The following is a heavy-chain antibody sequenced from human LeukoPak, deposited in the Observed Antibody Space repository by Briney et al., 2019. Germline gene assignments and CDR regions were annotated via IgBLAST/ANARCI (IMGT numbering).Heavy chain of an antibody. CDR3: AREGSEYSSSAGFNWFDP. Sequence: GALVKVSCKASGYTFTSYGISWVRQAPGQGLEWMGWISAYNGNTNYAQRLQGRVTMTTDTSTSTAYMELSRLRSDDTAVYYCAREGSEYSSSAGFNWFDPWGQGTLVTVSS. V-gene: IGHV1-18*01. CDR2: ISAYNGNT. D-gene: IGHD6-6*01. CDR1: GYTFTSYG. J-gene: IGHJ5*02.